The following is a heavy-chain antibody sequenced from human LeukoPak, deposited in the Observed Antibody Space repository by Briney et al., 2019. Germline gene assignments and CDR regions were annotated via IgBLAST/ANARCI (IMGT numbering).Heavy chain of an antibody. D-gene: IGHD3-3*01. CDR3: ARANYDFWSGYLGYYYMDV. CDR2: INHSGST. J-gene: IGHJ6*03. Sequence: SETLSLTCAVYGGSFSGYYWSWTRQPPGKGLEWIGEINHSGSTNYNPSLKSRVTISVDTSKNQFSLKLSSVTAADTAVYYCARANYDFWSGYLGYYYMDVWGKGTTVIVSS. V-gene: IGHV4-34*01. CDR1: GGSFSGYY.